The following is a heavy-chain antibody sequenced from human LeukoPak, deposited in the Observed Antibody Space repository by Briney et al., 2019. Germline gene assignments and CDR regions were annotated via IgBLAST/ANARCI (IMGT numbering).Heavy chain of an antibody. V-gene: IGHV1-8*01. CDR1: GYTFTSYD. D-gene: IGHD3-3*01. CDR3: ARDDYDFWSGRDYYYYMDV. Sequence: ASVTVSCKASGYTFTSYDINWVRQATGQGLEWMGWMNPNSGNTGYAQKFQGRVTMTRNTSISTAYMELSSLRSEDTAVYYCARDDYDFWSGRDYYYYMDVWGKGTTVTVSS. J-gene: IGHJ6*03. CDR2: MNPNSGNT.